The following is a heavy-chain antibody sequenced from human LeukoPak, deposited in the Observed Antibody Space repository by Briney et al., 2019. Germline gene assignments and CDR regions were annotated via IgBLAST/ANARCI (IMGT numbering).Heavy chain of an antibody. D-gene: IGHD2-2*01. Sequence: HPGGSLRLSCSASGFPFSSYAMHWVRQAPGKGLEGVSTISGSGGSTYYADFVKGRFTISRDNSKNTLYLQMNSLRAEDTAVYYCAKFGGGYCSTTSCYGWFDPWGQGTLVSVSS. CDR2: ISGSGGST. CDR1: GFPFSSYA. J-gene: IGHJ5*02. V-gene: IGHV3-23*01. CDR3: AKFGGGYCSTTSCYGWFDP.